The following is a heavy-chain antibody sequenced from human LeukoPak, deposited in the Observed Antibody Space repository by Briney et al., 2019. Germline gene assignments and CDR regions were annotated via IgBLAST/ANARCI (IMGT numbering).Heavy chain of an antibody. J-gene: IGHJ6*02. CDR3: AFHLRYNWNDSSYYYYGMDV. V-gene: IGHV3-23*01. CDR1: GFTFSSYA. CDR2: ISGSGGST. Sequence: GGSLRLSCAASGFTFSSYAMSWVRQAPGKGLEWVSAISGSGGSTYYADSVKGRFTISRDNSKNTLYLQMNSLRAEDTAVYYCAFHLRYNWNDSSYYYYGMDVWGQGTTVTVSS. D-gene: IGHD1-1*01.